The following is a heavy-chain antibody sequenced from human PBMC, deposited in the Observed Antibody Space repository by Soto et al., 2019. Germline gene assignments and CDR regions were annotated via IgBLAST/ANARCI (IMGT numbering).Heavy chain of an antibody. CDR1: GDSISNLDYF. V-gene: IGHV4-30-4*01. D-gene: IGHD3-16*01. Sequence: PSETLSLTCSVSGDSISNLDYFWAWIRQPPGQALESIGYIYKSATTYYNPSFESRVAISVATSKRQFSRNVPCVTPAATAVYFCARGGFFLPGRCFPTCSVFWGRGALVTV. J-gene: IGHJ1*01. CDR3: ARGGFFLPGRCFPTCSVF. CDR2: IYKSATT.